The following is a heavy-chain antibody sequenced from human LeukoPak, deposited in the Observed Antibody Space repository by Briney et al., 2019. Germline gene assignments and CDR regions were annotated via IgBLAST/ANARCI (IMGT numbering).Heavy chain of an antibody. Sequence: SETLSLTCTVSGGSISNYFWSWVRQPAGKGLEWIGRIYSTGRSDYNPSLKSRITMSVDTSKNQFSLKLSSVTAADTAVYYCAXXXXRSGYDLGHFDNLGQGTLVTASS. CDR3: AXXXXRSGYDLGHFDN. CDR2: IYSTGRS. CDR1: GGSISNYF. J-gene: IGHJ4*02. D-gene: IGHD5-12*01. V-gene: IGHV4-4*07.